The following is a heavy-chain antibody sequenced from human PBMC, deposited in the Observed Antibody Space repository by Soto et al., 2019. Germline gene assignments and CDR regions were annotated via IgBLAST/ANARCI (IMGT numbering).Heavy chain of an antibody. CDR2: INADNGNT. CDR3: ARILGYCSGGSCDY. D-gene: IGHD2-15*01. J-gene: IGHJ4*02. Sequence: ASVKVSCKASGYTFTSYAMHWLRQAPGQRLEWMGWINADNGNTKYSQKFQGRVTITRDTSASTAYMELSSLRSEDTAVYYCARILGYCSGGSCDYWGQGTLVTVSS. V-gene: IGHV1-3*01. CDR1: GYTFTSYA.